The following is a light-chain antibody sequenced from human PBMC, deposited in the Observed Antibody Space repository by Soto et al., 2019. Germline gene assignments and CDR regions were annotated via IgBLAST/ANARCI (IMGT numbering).Light chain of an antibody. CDR2: SNN. J-gene: IGLJ2*01. V-gene: IGLV1-44*01. CDR1: SSNIGRNT. Sequence: QSVLTQPPSASGTPGQRVTISCSGSSSNIGRNTVNWYQQLPGTAPKVLIYSNNQRPSGVPDRLSGSKSGTSASLAISGLQSEDEADYYCAAWDDRLNAVVFGGGTKVTV. CDR3: AAWDDRLNAVV.